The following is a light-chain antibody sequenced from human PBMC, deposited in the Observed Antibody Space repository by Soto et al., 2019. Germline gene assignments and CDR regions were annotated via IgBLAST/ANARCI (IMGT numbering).Light chain of an antibody. V-gene: IGKV3-11*01. CDR3: QQRKTWPPIT. CDR1: QSVERY. CDR2: DTF. Sequence: PGERATLSCRASQSVERYLAWYQQKPGQAPRLLIYDTFNRATGIPARFSGSGSGTDFTLTISSLEPEDFAIYYCQQRKTWPPITFGQGTRL. J-gene: IGKJ5*01.